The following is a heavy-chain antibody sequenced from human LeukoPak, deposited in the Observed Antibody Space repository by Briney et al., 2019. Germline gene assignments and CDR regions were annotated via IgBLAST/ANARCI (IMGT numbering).Heavy chain of an antibody. V-gene: IGHV3-48*03. D-gene: IGHD6-13*01. CDR1: GFTFSSYE. CDR2: ISSGGSTI. J-gene: IGHJ4*02. CDR3: AREAAAEMGG. Sequence: GGSLRLSCAASGFTFSSYEMDWVRQAPGKGLEWVSYISSGGSTIYYADSVKGRFTISRDNAKNSLYLQMNSLRAEDTAVYYCAREAAAEMGGWGQGTLVTVSS.